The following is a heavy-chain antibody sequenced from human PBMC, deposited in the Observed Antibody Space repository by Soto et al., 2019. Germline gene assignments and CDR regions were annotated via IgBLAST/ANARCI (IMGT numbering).Heavy chain of an antibody. CDR2: IIPLLGLT. CDR3: ARDQYCKVPTFFGYPDI. D-gene: IGHD3-22*01. Sequence: QVQLLQSGAEVKKPGSSVRVSCHASGDTFTTHTITWVRQAPGQGLEWVGRIIPLLGLTGYAQKFEGRVVITADTTTNTTYMVLSRLTLEDTAHYYCARDQYCKVPTFFGYPDIWGIGTTVTVSS. V-gene: IGHV1-69*08. CDR1: GDTFTTHT. J-gene: IGHJ6*03.